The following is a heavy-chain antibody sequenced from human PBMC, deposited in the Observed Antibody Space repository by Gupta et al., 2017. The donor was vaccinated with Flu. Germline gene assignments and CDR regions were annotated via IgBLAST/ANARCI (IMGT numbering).Heavy chain of an antibody. D-gene: IGHD3-22*01. CDR2: ISGGGDMT. CDR3: AKGGSSDSSSYYANIDY. V-gene: IGHV3-23*01. Sequence: PGKGLEWVSTISGGGDMTYYADSVKGRFTFSRDNSKNTLSLQMNSLRAEDTAVYYCAKGGSSDSSSYYANIDYWGQGTLVTVSS. J-gene: IGHJ4*02.